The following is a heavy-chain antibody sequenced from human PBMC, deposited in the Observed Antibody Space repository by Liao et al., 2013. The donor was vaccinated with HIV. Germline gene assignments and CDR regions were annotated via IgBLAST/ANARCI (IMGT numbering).Heavy chain of an antibody. CDR1: GGSFSRYS. CDR2: IYHSGST. V-gene: IGHV4-34*01. D-gene: IGHD6-13*01. J-gene: IGHJ4*02. CDR3: AVGSSWYNGWVY. Sequence: QVQLQQWGAGLLKPSETLSLTCAVYGGSFSRYSWSWIRQPPGKGLEWIGYIYHSGSTYYNPSLKSRVTISVDRSKNQFSLKLSSVTAADTAVYYCAVGSSWYNGWVYWGQGTLVSVSS.